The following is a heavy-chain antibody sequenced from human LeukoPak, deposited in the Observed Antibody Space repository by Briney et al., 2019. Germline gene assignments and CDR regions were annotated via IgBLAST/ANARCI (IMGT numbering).Heavy chain of an antibody. CDR3: ARDLSHDSSWNINS. D-gene: IGHD6-13*01. Sequence: PGGSLRLSCAASGVTFSSYGMSWVRQAPGKGVEWVSSISSAGGTTYYADSVKGRFTIYRENSKKRVYLKMNSLRGEDTAIYYCARDLSHDSSWNINSWGQGTLVTVSS. CDR2: ISSAGGTT. V-gene: IGHV3-23*01. CDR1: GVTFSSYG. J-gene: IGHJ5*02.